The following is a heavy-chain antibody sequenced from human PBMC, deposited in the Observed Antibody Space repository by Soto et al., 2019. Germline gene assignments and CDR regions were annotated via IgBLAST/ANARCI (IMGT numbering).Heavy chain of an antibody. CDR2: IYYSGST. Sequence: QVQLQESGPGLVKPSQTLSLTCTVSGGSISRGDYYWSWIRQPPGKGLELSGYIYYSGSTYYNPSLKSRVTISVDASKNQFSLNLSSVTAADTAVYYCASRRDWRSDCSGGSCYSAHYCGKGTLVTVSS. V-gene: IGHV4-30-4*01. CDR1: GGSISRGDYY. CDR3: ASRRDWRSDCSGGSCYSAHY. J-gene: IGHJ4*02. D-gene: IGHD2-15*01.